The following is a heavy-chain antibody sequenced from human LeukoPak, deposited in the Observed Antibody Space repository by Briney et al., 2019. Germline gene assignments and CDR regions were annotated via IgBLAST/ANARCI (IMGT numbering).Heavy chain of an antibody. Sequence: PSETLSLTCTVSGYSISSGYYWNWIRQPAGKGLEWIGRIYTSGSTDYNPSLKSRVTMSVDTSKNQFSLKLSSVTAADTAVYYCARGKVVAGTPGQNSWDYWGQGTLVTVSS. CDR2: IYTSGST. CDR3: ARGKVVAGTPGQNSWDY. J-gene: IGHJ4*02. V-gene: IGHV4-4*07. CDR1: GYSISSGYY. D-gene: IGHD6-19*01.